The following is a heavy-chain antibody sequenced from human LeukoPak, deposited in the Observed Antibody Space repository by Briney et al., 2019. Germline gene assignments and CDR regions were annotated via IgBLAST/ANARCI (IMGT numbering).Heavy chain of an antibody. J-gene: IGHJ3*02. V-gene: IGHV3-30*02. CDR2: IRYEGSEK. Sequence: GGSLRLSCAASGFTFSSYGIHWVRQSPDKGLEWVAFIRYEGSEKFYADSVKGRFTISRDNSKNTVYLQMNTLRTEDTAVYYCATFMRYSSGWYLGASQPGLGDAFDIWGQGTMVTVSS. CDR1: GFTFSSYG. D-gene: IGHD6-19*01. CDR3: ATFMRYSSGWYLGASQPGLGDAFDI.